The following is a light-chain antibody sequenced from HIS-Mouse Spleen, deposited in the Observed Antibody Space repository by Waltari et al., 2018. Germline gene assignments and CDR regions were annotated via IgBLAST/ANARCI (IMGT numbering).Light chain of an antibody. V-gene: IGLV3-10*01. CDR2: EDS. CDR1: ALPKKY. CDR3: YSTDSSGNHRV. Sequence: SYELTQPPSGTVSPGQTARITCSGDALPKKYAYWYQQKSGQAPVLVIYEDSKRPSGIPERFSGSSSGTMATLTISGAQVEDEADNYCYSTDSSGNHRVFGGGTKLTVL. J-gene: IGLJ2*01.